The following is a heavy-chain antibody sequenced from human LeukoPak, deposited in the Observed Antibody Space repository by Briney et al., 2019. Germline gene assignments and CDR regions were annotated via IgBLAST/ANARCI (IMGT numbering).Heavy chain of an antibody. CDR3: ARAVYCSGGGCFWYFDL. Sequence: ETLSLTCTVSGGSISSYYWSWVRQAPGKGLEWVSLISSSSRFIYYGDSVKGRFTISRDNAKKSLYLQMNSLRAEDTAVYYCARAVYCSGGGCFWYFDLWGRGTLVTVSS. CDR2: ISSSSRFI. V-gene: IGHV3-21*01. CDR1: GGSISSYY. J-gene: IGHJ2*01. D-gene: IGHD2-15*01.